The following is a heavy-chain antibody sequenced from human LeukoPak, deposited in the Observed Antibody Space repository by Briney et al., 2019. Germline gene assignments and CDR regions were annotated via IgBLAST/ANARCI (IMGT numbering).Heavy chain of an antibody. J-gene: IGHJ3*02. D-gene: IGHD6-25*01. V-gene: IGHV3-66*01. Sequence: PGGSLRLSCAASEFSVGSNYMTWVRQAPGKGLEWVSPIYSGGSTYYADSVKGRFTISRDNSKNTLYLQMNSLRAEDTAVYYCARGVRRRPDAFDIWGQGTMVTVSS. CDR1: EFSVGSNY. CDR3: ARGVRRRPDAFDI. CDR2: IYSGGST.